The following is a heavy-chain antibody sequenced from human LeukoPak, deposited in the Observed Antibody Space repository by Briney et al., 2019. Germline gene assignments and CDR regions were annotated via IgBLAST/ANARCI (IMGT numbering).Heavy chain of an antibody. CDR3: ARGRYARGLRLSKSSYMDV. D-gene: IGHD5-12*01. V-gene: IGHV4-34*01. Sequence: SETLSLTCAVYGGSFSGYYWSWIRQPPGKGLEWIGEINHSGSTNYNPSLKSRVTISVDTSKNQFSLKLSFVTAADTAVYYCARGRYARGLRLSKSSYMDVWGKGTTVTVSS. CDR2: INHSGST. CDR1: GGSFSGYY. J-gene: IGHJ6*03.